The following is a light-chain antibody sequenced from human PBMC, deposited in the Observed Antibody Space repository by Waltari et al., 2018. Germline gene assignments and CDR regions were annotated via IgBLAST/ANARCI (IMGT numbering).Light chain of an antibody. Sequence: DIQMTQSPSPLSASVGDRVTITCRASQSVNRWLAWYQQKPGKAPKLLISKASVLQNGVAPRFSGGGSGTEFTLTISNLQPDDSSTYYCQQYEAFPVTFGHGTKVEIK. CDR3: QQYEAFPVT. CDR2: KAS. CDR1: QSVNRW. V-gene: IGKV1-5*03. J-gene: IGKJ1*01.